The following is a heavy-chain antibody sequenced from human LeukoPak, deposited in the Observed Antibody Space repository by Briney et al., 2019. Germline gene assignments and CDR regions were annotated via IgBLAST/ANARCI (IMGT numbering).Heavy chain of an antibody. CDR1: GFTFSNAW. CDR3: TTDFRPYYDILTGYYESYYYYMDV. Sequence: GGSLRLSCAASGFTFSNAWMSWVRQAPGKWLEWVGRIKSKTDGGTTDYAAPVKGRFTISRDDSKNTLYLQMNSLKTEDTAVYYCTTDFRPYYDILTGYYESYYYYMDVWGKGTTVTISS. J-gene: IGHJ6*03. D-gene: IGHD3-9*01. CDR2: IKSKTDGGTT. V-gene: IGHV3-15*01.